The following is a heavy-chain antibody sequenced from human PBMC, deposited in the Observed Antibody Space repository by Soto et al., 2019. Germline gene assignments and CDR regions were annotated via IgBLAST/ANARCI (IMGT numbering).Heavy chain of an antibody. CDR3: ARGAFGELLWIPYYYYGMDV. Sequence: GGSLRLSCAASGFTFSSYAMHWVRQAPGKGLEWVAVISYDGSNKYYADSVKGRFTISRDNSKNTLYLQMNSLRAEDTAVYYCARGAFGELLWIPYYYYGMDVWGQGTTVTVSS. D-gene: IGHD3-10*01. V-gene: IGHV3-30-3*01. CDR1: GFTFSSYA. CDR2: ISYDGSNK. J-gene: IGHJ6*02.